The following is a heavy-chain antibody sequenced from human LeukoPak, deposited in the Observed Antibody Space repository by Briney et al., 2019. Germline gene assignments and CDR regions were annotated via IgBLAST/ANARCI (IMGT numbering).Heavy chain of an antibody. V-gene: IGHV3-7*01. J-gene: IGHJ4*02. CDR2: INQDESEK. Sequence: GGSLRLSCAASGLTFSKYWMTWVRQAPGKGLEWVANINQDESEKFYVDSVKGRFTISRDNAKNSLYLQMSGLRDGDTAVYYCARDWGGENDYWGQGTLVTVSS. CDR1: GLTFSKYW. D-gene: IGHD3-10*01. CDR3: ARDWGGENDY.